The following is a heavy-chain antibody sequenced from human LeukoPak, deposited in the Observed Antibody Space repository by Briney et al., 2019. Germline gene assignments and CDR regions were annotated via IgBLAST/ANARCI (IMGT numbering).Heavy chain of an antibody. D-gene: IGHD2-2*01. CDR1: GFTFSSYG. CDR3: ARDFYLLGYCSSTSCPYFDY. J-gene: IGHJ4*02. CDR2: ISYDGSNK. Sequence: GGSLRLSCAASGFTFSSYGMHWVRQAPGKGLEWVAVISYDGSNKYYADSVKGRFTISRDNSKNTLYLQMNSLRAEDTAVYYCARDFYLLGYCSSTSCPYFDYWGQGTLVTVSS. V-gene: IGHV3-30*03.